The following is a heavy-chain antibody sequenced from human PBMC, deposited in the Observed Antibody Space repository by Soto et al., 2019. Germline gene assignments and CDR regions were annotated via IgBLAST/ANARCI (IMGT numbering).Heavy chain of an antibody. CDR1: GYTFTSYG. J-gene: IGHJ6*02. D-gene: IGHD2-15*01. V-gene: IGHV1-18*01. CDR2: ISAYNGNT. Sequence: QVQLVQSGAEVKKPGASVKVSCKASGYTFTSYGISWVRQAPGQGLEWMGWISAYNGNTNYAQKLQGRVTMTTDTSTSTAYMELRSLRADDTAVYYCARYLGYCSGGSCYPPYGMDVWGQGTTVTVSS. CDR3: ARYLGYCSGGSCYPPYGMDV.